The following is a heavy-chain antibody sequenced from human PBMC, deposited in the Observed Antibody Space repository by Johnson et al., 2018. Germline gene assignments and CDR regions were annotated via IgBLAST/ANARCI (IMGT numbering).Heavy chain of an antibody. V-gene: IGHV3-23*04. D-gene: IGHD6-13*01. Sequence: VQLVESGGGLVQPGRSLRLSCTASGFTFGDYAMSWFRQARGKGLECVSAFSGSGGSTYYANSVRGRFTISRANSKNTLYMQMNSLRAEDTAVYYGARQDGSRLYFQHGGQGTLVTVSA. CDR1: GFTFGDYA. CDR2: FSGSGGST. J-gene: IGHJ1*01. CDR3: ARQDGSRLYFQH.